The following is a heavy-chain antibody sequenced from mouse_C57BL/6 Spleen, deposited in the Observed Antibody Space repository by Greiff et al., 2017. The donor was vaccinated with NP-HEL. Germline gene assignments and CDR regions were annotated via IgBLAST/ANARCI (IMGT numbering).Heavy chain of an antibody. CDR2: INPYNGGT. V-gene: IGHV1-19*01. Sequence: VQLQQSGPVLVKPGASVKMSCKASGYTFTDYYMNWVKQSHGKSLEWIGGINPYNGGTSYNQKFKGKATLTVDKSSSTAYMELNSLTSEDSAVYYCARPHYSNDAMDYWGQGTSVTVSS. J-gene: IGHJ4*01. CDR3: ARPHYSNDAMDY. CDR1: GYTFTDYY. D-gene: IGHD2-5*01.